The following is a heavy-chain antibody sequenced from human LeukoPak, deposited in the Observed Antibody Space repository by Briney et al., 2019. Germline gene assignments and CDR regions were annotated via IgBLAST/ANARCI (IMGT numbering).Heavy chain of an antibody. V-gene: IGHV1-2*02. CDR2: INPNSGGT. J-gene: IGHJ5*02. Sequence: ASVKVSCKASGYTFTCYYMHWVRQAPGQGLEWMGWINPNSGGTNYAQKFQGRVTMTRDTSISTAYMELSRLRSDDTAVYYCARGIIYSSSWYWFDPWGQGTLVTVSS. CDR3: ARGIIYSSSWYWFDP. CDR1: GYTFTCYY. D-gene: IGHD6-13*01.